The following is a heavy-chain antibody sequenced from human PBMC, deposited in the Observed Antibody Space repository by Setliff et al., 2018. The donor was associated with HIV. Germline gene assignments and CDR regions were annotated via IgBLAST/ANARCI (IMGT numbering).Heavy chain of an antibody. D-gene: IGHD3-10*01. CDR1: GFIFSDFW. J-gene: IGHJ4*02. CDR2: INQDGSVK. Sequence: PGGSLRLSCAASGFIFSDFWMTWVRRAPGKGLEWVANINQDGSVKYYMDSVKGRFSISRDNADNSLYLQMDGLRGEDTAIYYCALLWPFDYWGQGALVTVSS. V-gene: IGHV3-7*03. CDR3: ALLWPFDY.